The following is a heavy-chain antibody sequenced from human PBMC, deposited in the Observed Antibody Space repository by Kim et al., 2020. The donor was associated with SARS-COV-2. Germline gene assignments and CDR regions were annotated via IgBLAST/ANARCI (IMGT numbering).Heavy chain of an antibody. CDR1: GFTFSSYA. Sequence: GGSLRLSCAASGFTFSSYAMSWVRQAPGKGLEWVSAISGSGGSTYYADSVKGRFTISRDNSKNTLYLQMNSLRAEDTAVYYCAKDHRGVVVPAAIKVWGQGTLVTVSS. V-gene: IGHV3-23*01. CDR2: ISGSGGST. CDR3: AKDHRGVVVPAAIKV. D-gene: IGHD2-2*02. J-gene: IGHJ4*02.